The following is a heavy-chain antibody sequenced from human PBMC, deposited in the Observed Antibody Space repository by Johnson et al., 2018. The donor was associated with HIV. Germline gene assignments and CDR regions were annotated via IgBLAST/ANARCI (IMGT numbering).Heavy chain of an antibody. J-gene: IGHJ3*02. CDR3: ARGNITMIVGTSYAFDI. CDR2: ISYDGNKT. V-gene: IGHV3-30*03. D-gene: IGHD3-22*01. CDR1: GFTVSSNN. Sequence: QVQLVESGGGLAQPGGSLRLSCAASGFTVSSNNMSWVRQAPGEGLEWVAVISYDGNKTYYADSVRGLTISRDNSKNTLYLQMGSLRAEDMAVYYCARGNITMIVGTSYAFDIWGQGTMVTVSS.